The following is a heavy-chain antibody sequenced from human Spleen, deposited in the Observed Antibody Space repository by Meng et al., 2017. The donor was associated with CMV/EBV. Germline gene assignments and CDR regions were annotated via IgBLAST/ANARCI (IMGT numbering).Heavy chain of an antibody. CDR1: GFTFSSYA. V-gene: IGHV3-23*01. D-gene: IGHD2-2*02. CDR2: ISCSGGST. CDR3: AKVGVPVAIRYYFDY. Sequence: GESLKISCAASGFTFSSYAMTWVRQAPGKGLEWVSAISCSGGSTYYADSVRGRFTISRDNSKNTLYQQMNSLRAEDTAVYFCAKVGVPVAIRYYFDYWGQGTLVTVSS. J-gene: IGHJ4*02.